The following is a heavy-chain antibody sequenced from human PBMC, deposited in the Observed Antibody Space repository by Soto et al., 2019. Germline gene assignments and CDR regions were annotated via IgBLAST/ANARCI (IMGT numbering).Heavy chain of an antibody. Sequence: EVQLVESGGGLVQPGGSLRLSCAASGFTFSSYWMGRVRQAPGKGLEWVASIMKDGGVKKYVDSVKGRFTISRDNAKNSVFLKMNSLRAEDTAVYYCARDRDFYKADYWGQGTLVTVS. J-gene: IGHJ4*02. CDR1: GFTFSSYW. CDR2: IMKDGGVK. D-gene: IGHD1-20*01. V-gene: IGHV3-7*01. CDR3: ARDRDFYKADY.